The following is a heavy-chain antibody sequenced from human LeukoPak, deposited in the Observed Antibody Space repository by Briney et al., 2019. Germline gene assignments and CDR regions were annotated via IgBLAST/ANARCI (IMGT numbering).Heavy chain of an antibody. D-gene: IGHD6-13*01. CDR1: GFSFYDYA. V-gene: IGHV3-9*03. Sequence: GGSLRLSCAASGFSFYDYAMHWVRQAPGKGLEWVSGISWNSGSIGYADSVKGRFTISRDNAKNSLYLQMNSLRAEDMALYYCAKDKGYSSSRYYFDYWGQGTLVTVSS. J-gene: IGHJ4*02. CDR2: ISWNSGSI. CDR3: AKDKGYSSSRYYFDY.